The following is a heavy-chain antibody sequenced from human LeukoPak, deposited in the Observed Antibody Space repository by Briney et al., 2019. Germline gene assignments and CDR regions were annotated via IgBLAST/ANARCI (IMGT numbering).Heavy chain of an antibody. Sequence: GGSLRLSCAVSGFTFSSYRMSWVRQAPGKGLEWVSSISTSSSSKYYTDSVRGRFSISRDNSKSTLYLQMNSLRAEDTAVYYCAKGIMIFGVVIKNYYSMDVWGQGTTVTVSS. CDR3: AKGIMIFGVVIKNYYSMDV. J-gene: IGHJ6*02. D-gene: IGHD3-3*01. CDR1: GFTFSSYR. V-gene: IGHV3-21*04. CDR2: ISTSSSSK.